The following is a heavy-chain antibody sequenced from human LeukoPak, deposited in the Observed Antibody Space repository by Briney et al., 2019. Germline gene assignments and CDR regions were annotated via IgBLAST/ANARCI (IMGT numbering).Heavy chain of an antibody. CDR3: ARLPYYDFWSGYYPDY. D-gene: IGHD3-3*01. V-gene: IGHV3-21*01. J-gene: IGHJ4*02. CDR2: ISSDSNYI. CDR1: GFTFSTYS. Sequence: GGSLRLSCAASGFTFSTYSMNWVRQAPGKGLEWVSSISSDSNYIYYADSLKGRFTISRDNAKNSLYLQMNSLRAEDTAVYYCARLPYYDFWSGYYPDYWGQGTLVTVSS.